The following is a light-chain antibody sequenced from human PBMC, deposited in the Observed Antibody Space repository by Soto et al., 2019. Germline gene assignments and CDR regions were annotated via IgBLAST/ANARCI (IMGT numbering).Light chain of an antibody. V-gene: IGLV2-8*01. Sequence: QSVLTQPPSASGSPGQSVTISCTGNSNDVGYSSFISWYQQHPGKGPKLITYEVSKRPSGVPDRFSGSKSGNTASLSVSGLQDEDEADYVCNAQADNGKHVFGNGTKLTVL. CDR3: NAQADNGKHV. J-gene: IGLJ1*01. CDR1: SNDVGYSSF. CDR2: EVS.